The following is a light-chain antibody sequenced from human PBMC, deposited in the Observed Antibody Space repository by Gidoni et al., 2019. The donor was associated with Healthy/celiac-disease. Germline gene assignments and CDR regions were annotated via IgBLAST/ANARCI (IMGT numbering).Light chain of an antibody. J-gene: IGKJ1*01. CDR1: QSDSST. CDR3: QLYPHWCT. CDR2: GAS. Sequence: EIVMTQSAATLSVSPGESATLSCRASQSDSSTVAWYQQTPGQAPRLLIYGASTRAPGIPARFSGSGSGSEFPLTSSSRQSEDFAVYYCQLYPHWCTFGQGTKVEIK. V-gene: IGKV3-15*01.